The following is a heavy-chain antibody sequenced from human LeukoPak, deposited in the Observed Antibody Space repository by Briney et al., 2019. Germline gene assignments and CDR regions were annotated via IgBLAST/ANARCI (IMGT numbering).Heavy chain of an antibody. Sequence: PGGSLRLSCAASGFTFSSYEMNWVRQAPGKGLEWVSYISSSGSTIYYADSVKGRFTISRDNAKNSLYLQMNSLRAEDTAVYYCARENVEWFDPWGQGTLVTVSS. CDR2: ISSSGSTI. D-gene: IGHD1-1*01. CDR3: ARENVEWFDP. J-gene: IGHJ5*02. V-gene: IGHV3-48*03. CDR1: GFTFSSYE.